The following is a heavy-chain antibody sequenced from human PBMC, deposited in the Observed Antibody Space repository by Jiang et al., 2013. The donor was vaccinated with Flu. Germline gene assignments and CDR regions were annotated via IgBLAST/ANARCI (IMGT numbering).Heavy chain of an antibody. V-gene: IGHV1-69*01. CDR2: IIPLFGKP. CDR1: GGAFGTNS. D-gene: IGHD2-2*01. CDR3: ARASSDCSSSSCPFAY. J-gene: IGHJ4*02. Sequence: SGAEVKKPGSSVKVSCKASGGAFGTNSISWVRQAPGQGLEWMGGIIPLFGKPNYAQKFQGRVTITAVESTTTVYMELSNLRSDDTAVYYCARASSDCSSSSCPFAYWGQGTLVTVSS.